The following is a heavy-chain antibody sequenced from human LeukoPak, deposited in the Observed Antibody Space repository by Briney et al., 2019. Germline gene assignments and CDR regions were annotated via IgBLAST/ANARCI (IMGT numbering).Heavy chain of an antibody. J-gene: IGHJ4*02. V-gene: IGHV3-7*01. CDR1: GLTFGSYW. Sequence: GGSLRLSCAASGLTFGSYWMSWVRQAPGKGLEWVASISQGGSDKYYMDSVKGRFTISRDNAKNSLYLQMNTLRAEDTAVYYCARDWSSGSYSYYFDYWGQGTLVTVSS. D-gene: IGHD1-26*01. CDR3: ARDWSSGSYSYYFDY. CDR2: ISQGGSDK.